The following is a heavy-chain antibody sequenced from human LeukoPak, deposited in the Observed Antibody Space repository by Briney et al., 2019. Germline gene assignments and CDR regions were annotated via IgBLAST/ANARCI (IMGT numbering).Heavy chain of an antibody. CDR1: DDSINNDRYF. Sequence: SETLSLTCSISDDSINNDRYFWAWIRQPPGKGLEWIASINYSGRTYYNPSLNSRLIISVDTAKRQFSLKLTSVTAADTALYYWARESLGYCSSTSCYDDHYYMDVWGKGTTVTVSS. V-gene: IGHV4-39*07. CDR3: ARESLGYCSSTSCYDDHYYMDV. J-gene: IGHJ6*03. CDR2: INYSGRT. D-gene: IGHD2-2*01.